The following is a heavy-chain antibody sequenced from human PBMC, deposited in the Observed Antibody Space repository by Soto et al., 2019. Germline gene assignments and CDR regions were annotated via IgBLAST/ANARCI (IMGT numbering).Heavy chain of an antibody. D-gene: IGHD1-7*01. V-gene: IGHV4-59*10. CDR3: ARGTGENWTYEAH. CDR2: ITINGNT. J-gene: IGHJ1*01. CDR1: GGSFSGYY. Sequence: SETLSLTCAVYGGSFSGYYWNWIRQPAGKGLEWIGRITINGNTQKNPSFKSRVTMSIDTSRNHFSLNLQSATAADTALYYCARGTGENWTYEAHWGPGTLVTVPQ.